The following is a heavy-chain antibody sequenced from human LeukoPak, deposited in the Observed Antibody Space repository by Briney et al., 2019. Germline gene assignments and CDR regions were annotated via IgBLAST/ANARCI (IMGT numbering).Heavy chain of an antibody. CDR3: ARDYSGWYVFDY. J-gene: IGHJ4*02. CDR2: ISWDSKIQ. Sequence: GGSPRLSCAASGFTFRSHAFHWVRQAPGKGLEWVAFISWDSKIQYYAESVKGRFTLSRDSSKSTVYLQMNSLRIEDTALYYCARDYSGWYVFDYWGQGTLVAVSP. CDR1: GFTFRSHA. V-gene: IGHV3-30*04. D-gene: IGHD6-19*01.